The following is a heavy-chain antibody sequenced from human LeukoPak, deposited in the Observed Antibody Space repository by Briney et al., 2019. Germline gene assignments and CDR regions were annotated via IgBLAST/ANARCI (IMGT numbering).Heavy chain of an antibody. CDR3: AVAYCGGDCIYYFDY. CDR2: IIPIFGTA. D-gene: IGHD2-21*02. CDR1: GGTFSSYA. Sequence: ASVKVSCKASGGTFSSYAISWVRQASGQGLEWMGGIIPIFGTANYAQKFQGRVAIIADESTSTAYMELSSLRSEDTAVYYCAVAYCGGDCIYYFDYWGQGTQVTVSS. V-gene: IGHV1-69*13. J-gene: IGHJ4*02.